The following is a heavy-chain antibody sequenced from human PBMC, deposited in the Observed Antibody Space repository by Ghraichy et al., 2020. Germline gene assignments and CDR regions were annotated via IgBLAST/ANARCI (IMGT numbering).Heavy chain of an antibody. Sequence: ETLSLTCTVSGGSISSSSYYWGWIRQPPGKGLEWIGSIYYSGSTYNNPSLKSRVTISVDTSKNQFSLKLSSVTAADTAVYYCARTTEMATIRSLINWFDPWGQGTLVTVSS. CDR1: GGSISSSSYY. CDR2: IYYSGST. D-gene: IGHD5-24*01. CDR3: ARTTEMATIRSLINWFDP. J-gene: IGHJ5*02. V-gene: IGHV4-39*01.